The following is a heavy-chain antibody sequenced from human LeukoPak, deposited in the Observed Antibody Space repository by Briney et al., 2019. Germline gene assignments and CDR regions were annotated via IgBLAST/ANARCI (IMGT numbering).Heavy chain of an antibody. CDR1: GYSFTTYW. Sequence: GESLKISCKGSGYSFTTYWIGWVRQMPGKGLEWIGIIYPGDSHTRYSPSFQGQVTISADKSISTAYLQWSSLKASDTAMYYCARRSVVVPTLWAFDIWGQGTMVTVSS. D-gene: IGHD2-21*01. J-gene: IGHJ3*02. CDR2: IYPGDSHT. V-gene: IGHV5-51*01. CDR3: ARRSVVVPTLWAFDI.